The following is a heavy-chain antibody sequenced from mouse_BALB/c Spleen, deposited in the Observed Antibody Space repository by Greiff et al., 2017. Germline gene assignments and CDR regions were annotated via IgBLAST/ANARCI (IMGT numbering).Heavy chain of an antibody. J-gene: IGHJ1*01. CDR3: ARKRAYYGNWWYFDV. CDR1: GYSITSDYA. V-gene: IGHV3-2*02. D-gene: IGHD2-10*01. Sequence: EVMLVESGPGLVKPSQSLSLTCTVTGYSITSDYAWNWIRQFPGNKLEWMGYISYSGSTSYNPSLKSRISITRDTSKNQFFLQLNSVTTEDTATYYCARKRAYYGNWWYFDVWGAGTTVTVSS. CDR2: ISYSGST.